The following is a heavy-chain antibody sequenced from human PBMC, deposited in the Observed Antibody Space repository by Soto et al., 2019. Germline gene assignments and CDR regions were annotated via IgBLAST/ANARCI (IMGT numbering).Heavy chain of an antibody. CDR1: GYTFTGYY. D-gene: IGHD3-3*01. V-gene: IGHV1-2*02. J-gene: IGHJ6*02. CDR3: ASPAYYDFWSGYYPYYYGMDV. CDR2: INPNSGGT. Sequence: QVQLVQSGAEVKKPGASVKVSCKASGYTFTGYYMHWVRQAPGQGLEWMGWINPNSGGTNYAQKIQGRVTMTRDTSISTAYMELSRLRSDDTAVYYCASPAYYDFWSGYYPYYYGMDVWGQGTTVTVSS.